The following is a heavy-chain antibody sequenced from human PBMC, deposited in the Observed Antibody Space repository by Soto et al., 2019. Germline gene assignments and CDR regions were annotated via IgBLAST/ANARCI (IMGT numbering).Heavy chain of an antibody. CDR1: GGSFSGYY. CDR2: INHSGST. Sequence: SETLSLTCAVYGGSFSGYYWSWIRQPPGKGLEWIGEINHSGSTNYNPSLKSRVTISVDTSKNQFSLKLSSVTAADPAVYYCARGRYCSSTSCPFDYWGQGTLVTVSS. J-gene: IGHJ4*02. CDR3: ARGRYCSSTSCPFDY. D-gene: IGHD2-2*01. V-gene: IGHV4-34*01.